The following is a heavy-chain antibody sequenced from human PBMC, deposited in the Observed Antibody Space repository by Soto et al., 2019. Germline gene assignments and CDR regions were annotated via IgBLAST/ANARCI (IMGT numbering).Heavy chain of an antibody. J-gene: IGHJ4*01. Sequence: SVKVSCKASGYTFTAYAIHWMRQAPGQRLEWMGWINVGKGNTRYSEKFQDRVTISRDTSASTAYLELSSLTSGDTAVYYCARPRQGYGGYYIPFDFWGHGTLVTVSS. CDR1: GYTFTAYA. D-gene: IGHD5-18*01. CDR3: ARPRQGYGGYYIPFDF. V-gene: IGHV1-3*01. CDR2: INVGKGNT.